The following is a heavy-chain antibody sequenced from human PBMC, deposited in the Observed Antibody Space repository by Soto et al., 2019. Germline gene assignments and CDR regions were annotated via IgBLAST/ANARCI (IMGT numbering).Heavy chain of an antibody. Sequence: EVQLVESGGGWVQPGRSLRLSCAASGFTFDDYAMHWVRQAPGKGLEWVSGISWHSRRIAYADSVKGRFTISRDNAKNSLFLQMNSLRPEDAAVYYCARDPKTSGGQHWAFNYFDSWGQGTLVTVSS. CDR3: ARDPKTSGGQHWAFNYFDS. D-gene: IGHD7-27*01. J-gene: IGHJ4*02. CDR1: GFTFDDYA. CDR2: ISWHSRRI. V-gene: IGHV3-9*01.